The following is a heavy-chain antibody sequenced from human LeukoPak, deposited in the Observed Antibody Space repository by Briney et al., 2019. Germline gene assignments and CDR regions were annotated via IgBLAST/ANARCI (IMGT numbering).Heavy chain of an antibody. D-gene: IGHD3/OR15-3a*01. J-gene: IGHJ6*02. CDR1: GDSFSRNSAA. CDR3: ARVSFGPKAAYYYYGMDV. CDR2: TYYRSKWYN. Sequence: SQTLSLTCAISGDSFSRNSAAWNWIRKSPSRGLEWLGRTYYRSKWYNDYAVSVKSRISINPDTSKNQFSLQLNSVTPEDTAVYYCARVSFGPKAAYYYYGMDVWGQGTTVTVSS. V-gene: IGHV6-1*01.